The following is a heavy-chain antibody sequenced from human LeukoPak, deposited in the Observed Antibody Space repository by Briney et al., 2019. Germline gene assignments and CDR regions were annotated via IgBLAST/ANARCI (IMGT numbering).Heavy chain of an antibody. D-gene: IGHD2-21*02. CDR3: ARGFAYCGGDCYSPWGLDV. CDR1: GGSFSGYY. Sequence: PSETLSLTCAVSGGSFSGYYWSWVRQPPGKGLEWIGEINHSENTNYNPSLKSRVAISVDTSKNQFSLKLSSVTAADTSVYCCARGFAYCGGDCYSPWGLDVWGKGTTVTVSS. CDR2: INHSENT. J-gene: IGHJ6*04. V-gene: IGHV4-34*01.